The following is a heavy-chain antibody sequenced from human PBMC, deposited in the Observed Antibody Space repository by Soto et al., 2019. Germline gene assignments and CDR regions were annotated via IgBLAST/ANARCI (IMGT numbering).Heavy chain of an antibody. CDR2: IIPIFGTA. V-gene: IGHV1-69*06. CDR3: ARDQDAYVGGSYRRGGGIDV. CDR1: GGTFSSYA. J-gene: IGHJ6*02. Sequence: ASVKVSCKASGGTFSSYAISWVRQAPGQGLEWMGGIIPIFGTANYAQKFQGRVTITADKSTSTAYMELSSLRSEDTAVYYCARDQDAYVGGSYRRGGGIDVCGQGTTVTVSS. D-gene: IGHD3-16*01.